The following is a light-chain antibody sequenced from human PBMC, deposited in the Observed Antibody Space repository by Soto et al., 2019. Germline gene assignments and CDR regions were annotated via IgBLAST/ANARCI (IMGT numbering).Light chain of an antibody. CDR1: QSVSSN. Sequence: EIVMTQSPATLSVSPGERATLSCRASQSVSSNLDWYQQKPGQAPRLLIYGASTRATGIPARFSGSGSGTECTLTISSLQYEDFAVYYCQQSNNWPLTFGGGTKVEIK. CDR3: QQSNNWPLT. CDR2: GAS. V-gene: IGKV3-15*01. J-gene: IGKJ4*01.